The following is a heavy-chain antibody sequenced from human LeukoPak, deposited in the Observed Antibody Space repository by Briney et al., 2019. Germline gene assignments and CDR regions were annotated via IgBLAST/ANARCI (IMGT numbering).Heavy chain of an antibody. D-gene: IGHD3-10*01. J-gene: IGHJ5*02. CDR1: GFTFSSYW. V-gene: IGHV3-7*01. CDR2: IKQDGREK. CDR3: AREPRRDLLCFGESTS. Sequence: GGSLRLSCAASGFTFSSYWMIWVRQAPGKGLKWVANIKQDGREKYYVDSVRDGFTISRDNAKHSLYLQLNSLRAEDTAVYYCAREPRRDLLCFGESTSWGQGTLVSVSS.